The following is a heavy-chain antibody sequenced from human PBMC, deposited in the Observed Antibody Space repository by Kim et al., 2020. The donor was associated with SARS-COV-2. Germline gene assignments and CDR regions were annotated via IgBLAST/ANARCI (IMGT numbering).Heavy chain of an antibody. V-gene: IGHV4-31*03. J-gene: IGHJ4*02. D-gene: IGHD3-10*01. CDR2: IYYSGST. CDR3: ARAGLAWFGEFQRSLLGY. CDR1: GGSISSGGYY. Sequence: SETLSLTCTVSGGSISSGGYYWSWIRQHPGKGLEWIGYIYYSGSTYYNPSLKSRVTISVDTSKNQFSLKLSSVTAADTAVYYCARAGLAWFGEFQRSLLGYWGQGTLVTVSS.